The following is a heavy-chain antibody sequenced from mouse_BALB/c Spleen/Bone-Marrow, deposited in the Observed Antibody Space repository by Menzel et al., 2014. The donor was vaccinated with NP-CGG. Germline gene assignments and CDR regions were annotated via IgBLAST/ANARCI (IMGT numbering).Heavy chain of an antibody. CDR1: GFAFSSYD. J-gene: IGHJ3*01. CDR2: ISSGGGST. V-gene: IGHV5-12-1*01. Sequence: EVQGVESGGGLVKPGGSLKLSCAASGFAFSSYDMSWVRQTPEKRLEWVAYISSGGGSTYYPDTVKGRFTISRDNAKNTLYLQMSSLKSEDTAMYYCARLPSYYRYEGAYWGQGTLVTVSA. D-gene: IGHD2-14*01. CDR3: ARLPSYYRYEGAY.